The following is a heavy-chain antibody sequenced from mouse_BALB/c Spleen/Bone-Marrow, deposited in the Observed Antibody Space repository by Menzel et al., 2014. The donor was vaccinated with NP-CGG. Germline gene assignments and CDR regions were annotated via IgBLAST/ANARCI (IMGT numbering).Heavy chain of an antibody. CDR1: GLSLTSYG. J-gene: IGHJ4*01. CDR2: IWAGGST. CDR3: VREDGHLHYYSMDY. V-gene: IGHV2-9*02. Sequence: VKLMESGPGLVAPSQSLSITCTVSGLSLTSYGVHWVRQPPGKGLEWLGVIWAGGSTNYNSALMSRLSISKDNSKSQVFLKMNSLQTDDTAMYYCVREDGHLHYYSMDYWGQGTSVTVSS. D-gene: IGHD2-3*01.